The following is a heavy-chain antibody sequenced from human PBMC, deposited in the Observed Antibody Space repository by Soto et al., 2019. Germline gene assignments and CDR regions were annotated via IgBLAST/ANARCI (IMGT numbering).Heavy chain of an antibody. D-gene: IGHD6-19*01. V-gene: IGHV3-15*07. J-gene: IGHJ4*02. Sequence: GPMRVSCAVSGFTSSNAWMNWVRQAPGKGLEWVGRIKSKTDGGTTDYAAPVNGRFTISRDDSKNTLYLQMNSLKTEDTAVYYCTTTSRSGWSSWGQGALVTVSS. CDR1: GFTSSNAW. CDR3: TTTSRSGWSS. CDR2: IKSKTDGGTT.